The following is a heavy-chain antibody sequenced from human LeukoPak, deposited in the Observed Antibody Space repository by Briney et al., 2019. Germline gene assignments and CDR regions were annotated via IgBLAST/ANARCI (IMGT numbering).Heavy chain of an antibody. V-gene: IGHV3-48*03. CDR2: ISSSTSIM. CDR1: GFTFSGYE. J-gene: IGHJ6*03. CDR3: ARDATTAIGTVYMDV. D-gene: IGHD1-1*01. Sequence: GGSLRLSCAASGFTFSGYEMHWVRQAPGKGLEWVSYISSSTSIMYYAGSVKGRFTISRDNAKNSLYLEMNSLRVEDTAIYYCARDATTAIGTVYMDVWGKGTTVTISS.